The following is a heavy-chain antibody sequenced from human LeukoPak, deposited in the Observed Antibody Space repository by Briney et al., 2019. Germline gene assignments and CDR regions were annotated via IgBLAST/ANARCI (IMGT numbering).Heavy chain of an antibody. J-gene: IGHJ4*02. Sequence: GGSLRLSCAASGFTFSSYAMHWVRQAPGKGLEWVAVISYDGSNKYYADSVKGRFTISRDNSKNTLYLQMNSLRAEDTAVYYCAKDPYYYDSSWGQGTLVTVSS. CDR2: ISYDGSNK. CDR3: AKDPYYYDSS. V-gene: IGHV3-30-3*01. D-gene: IGHD3-22*01. CDR1: GFTFSSYA.